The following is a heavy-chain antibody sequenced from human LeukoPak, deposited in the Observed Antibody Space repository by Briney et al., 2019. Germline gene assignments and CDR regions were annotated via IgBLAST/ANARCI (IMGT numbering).Heavy chain of an antibody. CDR2: ISPDGKRK. Sequence: PGGSLTLSCAASGGTLSAYWMHWVRQGPGKGLEWVSRISPDGKRKDYADAAKGRFGISRDNAKNTVYLQMNSLRAEDTAVYYCAKDIFTMVRGVVDYWGQGTLVTVSS. J-gene: IGHJ4*02. D-gene: IGHD3-10*01. CDR3: AKDIFTMVRGVVDY. V-gene: IGHV3-74*01. CDR1: GGTLSAYW.